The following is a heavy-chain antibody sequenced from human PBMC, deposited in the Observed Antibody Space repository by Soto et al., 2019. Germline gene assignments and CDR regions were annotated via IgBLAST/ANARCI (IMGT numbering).Heavy chain of an antibody. V-gene: IGHV3-23*01. CDR3: AKDAVPYNGKWDWFDS. CDR1: RFTFSDFA. J-gene: IGHJ5*01. Sequence: DVQLLESGGGLVQPGGSLTLSCAAARFTFSDFAISWVRHAPGKGLEWVSSIGGGGTDTYYADSVKGRFTISRDNSKNTLYLQMDSLRDEDTAVYYCAKDAVPYNGKWDWFDSWGQGTLVIVSS. D-gene: IGHD1-20*01. CDR2: IGGGGTDT.